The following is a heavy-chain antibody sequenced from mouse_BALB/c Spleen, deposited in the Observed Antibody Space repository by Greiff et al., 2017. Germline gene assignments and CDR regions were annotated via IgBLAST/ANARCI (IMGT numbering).Heavy chain of an antibody. Sequence: VKLVESGGGLVQPGGSLKLSCAASGFTFSSYTMSWVRQTPEKRLEWVAYISNGGGSTYYPDTVKGRFTISRDNAKNTLYLQMSSLKSEDTAMYYCAREAYWGQGTLVTVSA. V-gene: IGHV5-12-2*01. CDR2: ISNGGGST. CDR3: AREAY. CDR1: GFTFSSYT. J-gene: IGHJ3*01.